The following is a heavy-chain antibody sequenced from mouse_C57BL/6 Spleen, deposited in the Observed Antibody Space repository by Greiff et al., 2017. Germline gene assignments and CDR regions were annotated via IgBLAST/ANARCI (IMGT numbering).Heavy chain of an antibody. CDR1: GYAFTNYL. CDR3: ARSGSSYGYYAMDY. CDR2: INPGSGGT. J-gene: IGHJ4*01. D-gene: IGHD1-1*01. V-gene: IGHV1-54*01. Sequence: QVQLQQSGAELVRPGTSVKVSCKASGYAFTNYLIEWVKQRPGQGLEWIGVINPGSGGTNYNEKFKGKATLTADKSSSTAYMQLSSLTSEDSAVYFCARSGSSYGYYAMDYWGQGTSVTVSS.